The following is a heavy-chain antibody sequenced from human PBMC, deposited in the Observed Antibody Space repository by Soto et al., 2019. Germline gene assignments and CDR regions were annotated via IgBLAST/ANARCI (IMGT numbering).Heavy chain of an antibody. J-gene: IGHJ4*02. V-gene: IGHV3-48*02. Sequence: GGTLRLSCAVSGGTFMTYSMNWVGKGPGKGLEWVSYISSGSSSIYYADSVRGRFTISIDNAKTSLSLQMNSLRDEDTAVYYCARHIRAWHPPRSFDYWGQGTQVTVSS. CDR1: GGTFMTYS. CDR3: ARHIRAWHPPRSFDY. D-gene: IGHD2-21*01. CDR2: ISSGSSSI.